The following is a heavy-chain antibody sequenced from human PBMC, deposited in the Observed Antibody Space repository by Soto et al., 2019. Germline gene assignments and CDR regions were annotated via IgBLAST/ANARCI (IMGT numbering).Heavy chain of an antibody. Sequence: QVPLVQSGAEVKKPGASVKVSCKASGYTFTSYEINWVRQATGQGLEWLGWVNPTSGNTGYAQKFQGRVTMTRNTSISTAYMELSSLRSEDTAVYYCVGATVTTWVFWGQGTLVTVSS. J-gene: IGHJ4*02. D-gene: IGHD4-17*01. CDR3: VGATVTTWVF. CDR2: VNPTSGNT. V-gene: IGHV1-8*01. CDR1: GYTFTSYE.